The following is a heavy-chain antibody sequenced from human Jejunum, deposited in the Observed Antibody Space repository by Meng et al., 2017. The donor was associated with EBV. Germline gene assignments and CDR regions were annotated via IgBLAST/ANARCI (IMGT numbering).Heavy chain of an antibody. CDR3: ARDKRGAGYCHDY. Sequence: QLAGSGGGVVRPGGSLRLSCVASGFTLEDYGMNWARQVPGKGLEWVATINWDGRGTGYADSVKGRFTISRDNAKNSLYLQMNSLRAEDTALYHCARDKRGAGYCHDYWGQGTLVTVSS. D-gene: IGHD2-2*03. CDR2: INWDGRGT. CDR1: GFTLEDYG. J-gene: IGHJ4*02. V-gene: IGHV3-20*01.